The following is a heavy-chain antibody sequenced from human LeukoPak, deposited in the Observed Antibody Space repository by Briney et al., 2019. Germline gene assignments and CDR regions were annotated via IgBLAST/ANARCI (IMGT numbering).Heavy chain of an antibody. Sequence: SVKVSCKASGGTFSSYAISWVRQAPGQGLEWMGRIIPILGTANYAQKFQGRVTITADKSTSTAYMELSSLRSEDTAVYYCARDRPDVEMAFYGMDVWGQGTTVTVSS. D-gene: IGHD5-24*01. CDR1: GGTFSSYA. CDR3: ARDRPDVEMAFYGMDV. J-gene: IGHJ6*02. CDR2: IIPILGTA. V-gene: IGHV1-69*04.